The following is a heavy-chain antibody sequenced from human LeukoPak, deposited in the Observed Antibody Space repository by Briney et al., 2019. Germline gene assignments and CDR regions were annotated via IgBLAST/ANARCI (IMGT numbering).Heavy chain of an antibody. D-gene: IGHD3-22*01. CDR3: AKDWNYYDTSVPFYYYYMEV. CDR1: GFTFSVYG. CDR2: VSYDGSDK. Sequence: TGGSLRLSCAASGFTFSVYGMHWVRQAPGKGLEWVAVVSYDGSDKYYSDSMEGRFSISRDNSKNTVYLQMSSLRAEDTAVYFCAKDWNYYDTSVPFYYYYMEVWGKGTTVTVSS. V-gene: IGHV3-30*18. J-gene: IGHJ6*03.